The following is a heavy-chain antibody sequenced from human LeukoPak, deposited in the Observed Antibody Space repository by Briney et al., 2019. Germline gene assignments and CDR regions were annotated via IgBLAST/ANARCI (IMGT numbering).Heavy chain of an antibody. J-gene: IGHJ4*02. Sequence: GGFLRLSCAASGFTFSRYAMTWVRRAPGKGPEWVSTIGDSGDKSYYPDSVKGRFTISRDLSKDTLFLEMHNLRAEDTAVYYCAKGRALWTYDFDSWGQGTLVTVSS. V-gene: IGHV3-23*01. CDR2: IGDSGDKS. CDR3: AKGRALWTYDFDS. CDR1: GFTFSRYA. D-gene: IGHD3/OR15-3a*01.